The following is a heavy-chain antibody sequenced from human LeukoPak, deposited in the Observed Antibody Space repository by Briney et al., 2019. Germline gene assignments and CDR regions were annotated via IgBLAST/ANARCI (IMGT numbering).Heavy chain of an antibody. Sequence: GGSLRLSXAASGFTFDDYAMHWVRQAPGKGLEWVSGISWNSGSIGYADSEKGRFTISRDNAKNSLYLQMNSLRAEDMAVYYCAKAIHGTTGTADAFDIWGQGTMVTVSS. CDR3: AKAIHGTTGTADAFDI. CDR1: GFTFDDYA. CDR2: ISWNSGSI. D-gene: IGHD1-1*01. J-gene: IGHJ3*02. V-gene: IGHV3-9*03.